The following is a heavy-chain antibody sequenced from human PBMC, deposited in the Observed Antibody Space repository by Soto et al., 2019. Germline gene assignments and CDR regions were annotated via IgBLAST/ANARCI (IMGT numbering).Heavy chain of an antibody. CDR2: ISYDGSNK. CDR1: GFTFSSYA. J-gene: IGHJ4*02. D-gene: IGHD3-16*01. CDR3: AREGAALDY. V-gene: IGHV3-30-3*01. Sequence: ESGGGVVQPGRSLRLSCAASGFTFSSYAMHWVRQAPGKGLEWVAVISYDGSNKYYADSVKGRFTISRDNSKNTLYLQMNSLRAEDTAVYYCAREGAALDYWGQGTLVTVSS.